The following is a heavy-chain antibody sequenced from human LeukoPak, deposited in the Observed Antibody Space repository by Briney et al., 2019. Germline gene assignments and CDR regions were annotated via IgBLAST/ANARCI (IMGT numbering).Heavy chain of an antibody. CDR1: GGSISSYY. CDR2: IYTSGST. V-gene: IGHV4-4*07. J-gene: IGHJ6*03. CDR3: ASLYGSGQGYYMDV. D-gene: IGHD3-10*01. Sequence: SETLSLTCTVSGGSISSYYWSWIRQPAGKGLEWIGRIYTSGSTNYNPSLKSRVTMSVDTSKNQFSLKLSSVTAADTAVYHCASLYGSGQGYYMDVWGEGTTVTVSS.